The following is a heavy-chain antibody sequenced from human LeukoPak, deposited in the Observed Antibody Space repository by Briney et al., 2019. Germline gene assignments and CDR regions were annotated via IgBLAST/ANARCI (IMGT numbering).Heavy chain of an antibody. CDR3: ARAGIGSIVVVPASPAPDY. J-gene: IGHJ4*02. D-gene: IGHD2-2*01. CDR2: ISAYNGNT. Sequence: ASVKVSCKASGYTFTSYGISWVRQPPGQGLEWMGWISAYNGNTNYAQKLQGRVTMTTDTSTSTAYMELRSLRSDDTAVYYCARAGIGSIVVVPASPAPDYWGQGTLVTVSS. V-gene: IGHV1-18*01. CDR1: GYTFTSYG.